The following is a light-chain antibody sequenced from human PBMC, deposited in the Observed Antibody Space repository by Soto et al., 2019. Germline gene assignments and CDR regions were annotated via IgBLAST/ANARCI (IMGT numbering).Light chain of an antibody. Sequence: EIVLTQSPATLSLSPGERATLSCRASQSVSSYLAWYQQKPGQAPRLLIYDASNRATGIPARFSGSGSGTDFTLTISSLEPEDFAVYYCQQRRWYTFGQGTKLEI. CDR3: QQRRWYT. V-gene: IGKV3-11*01. CDR1: QSVSSY. J-gene: IGKJ2*01. CDR2: DAS.